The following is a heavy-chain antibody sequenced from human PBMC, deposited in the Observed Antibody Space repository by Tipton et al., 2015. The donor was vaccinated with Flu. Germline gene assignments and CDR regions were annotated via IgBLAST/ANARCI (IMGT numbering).Heavy chain of an antibody. D-gene: IGHD3-22*01. V-gene: IGHV1-2*02. CDR3: AREGTSEDSSGWSWFDP. CDR1: GYTFTGYY. J-gene: IGHJ5*02. CDR2: INPNSGGT. Sequence: QVQLVQSGAEVKKPGASVKVSCKASGYTFTGYYMHWVRQAPGQGLEWMGWINPNSGGTNYAQKFQGRVTMTRDTSISTAYMELSRLRSDDTAVYYCAREGTSEDSSGWSWFDPWGQGTLVTVSS.